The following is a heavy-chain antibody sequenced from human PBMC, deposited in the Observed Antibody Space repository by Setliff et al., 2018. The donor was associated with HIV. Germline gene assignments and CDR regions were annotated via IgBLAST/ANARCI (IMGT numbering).Heavy chain of an antibody. Sequence: SVKVSCKASGGTFNRHAISWLRQAPGQGLEWMGGTNPSGGSTTYAQKFQGRVTITADKSTSTAYMELSSLRSEDTAVYYCARCIAARPYYYYYMDVWGKGTTVTVSS. CDR3: ARCIAARPYYYYYMDV. V-gene: IGHV1-69*10. D-gene: IGHD6-6*01. J-gene: IGHJ6*03. CDR2: TNPSGGST. CDR1: GGTFNRHA.